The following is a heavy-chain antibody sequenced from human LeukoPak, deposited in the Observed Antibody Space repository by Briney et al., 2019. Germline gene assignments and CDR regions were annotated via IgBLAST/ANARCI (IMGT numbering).Heavy chain of an antibody. V-gene: IGHV1-69*01. CDR2: IIPIFGTA. CDR1: GGTFSSYA. D-gene: IGHD1-20*01. J-gene: IGHJ6*02. Sequence: SVKVSCKASGGTFSSYAISWVRQAPGQGLEWMGGIIPIFGTANYAQKFQGRVTITADESTSTAYVELSSLRSEDTAVYYCAREDYNWNDYYYYGMDVWGQGTTVTVSS. CDR3: AREDYNWNDYYYYGMDV.